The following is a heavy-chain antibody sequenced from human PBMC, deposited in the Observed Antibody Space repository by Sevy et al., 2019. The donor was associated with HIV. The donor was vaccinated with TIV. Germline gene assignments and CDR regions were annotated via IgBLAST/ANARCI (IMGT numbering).Heavy chain of an antibody. CDR1: GFTFSTYS. J-gene: IGHJ4*02. D-gene: IGHD5-12*01. CDR3: ARDSGYTGYD. CDR2: ISRSSTYI. Sequence: GGSLRLSCATSGFTFSTYSMNWVRQAPGKGLEWVSSISRSSTYIYYPDSVKGRFTLSRDNARNSLYLQMNSLGVDDTAVYYCARDSGYTGYDWGQGTLVTVSS. V-gene: IGHV3-21*01.